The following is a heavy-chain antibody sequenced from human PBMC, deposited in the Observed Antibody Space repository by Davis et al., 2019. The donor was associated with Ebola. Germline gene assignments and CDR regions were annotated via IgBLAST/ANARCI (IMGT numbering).Heavy chain of an antibody. V-gene: IGHV4-59*06. CDR1: GGSISSYY. CDR2: IYYSGST. J-gene: IGHJ4*02. D-gene: IGHD2-2*02. CDR3: ASRYCSSTSCYTGDY. Sequence: PSETLSLTCTVSGGSISSYYWSWIRQPPGKGLEWIGYIYYSGSTYYNPSLKSRVTISVDTSKNQFSLKLSSVTAADTAVYYCASRYCSSTSCYTGDYWGQGTLVTVSS.